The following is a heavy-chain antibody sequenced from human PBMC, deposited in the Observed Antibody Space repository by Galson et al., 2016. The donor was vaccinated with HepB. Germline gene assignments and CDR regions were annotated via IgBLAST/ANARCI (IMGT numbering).Heavy chain of an antibody. CDR3: ARTQRNGDELDY. Sequence: SLRLSCAASGFTFSGSGIHWVRQASGKGLEWVARIGSKANSHATEYAASVTGRFTISRDDSKNTAYLQMNSLSAEDTAVYYCARTQRNGDELDYWGQGTLVTVSS. D-gene: IGHD4-17*01. J-gene: IGHJ4*02. CDR2: IGSKANSHAT. CDR1: GFTFSGSG. V-gene: IGHV3-73*01.